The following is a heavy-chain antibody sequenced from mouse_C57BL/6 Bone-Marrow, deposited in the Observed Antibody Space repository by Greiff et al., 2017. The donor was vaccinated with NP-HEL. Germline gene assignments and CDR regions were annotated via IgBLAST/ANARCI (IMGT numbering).Heavy chain of an antibody. CDR3: ARTRRDYAMDY. J-gene: IGHJ4*01. CDR2: INPRNGGT. CDR1: GYTFTSSW. Sequence: QVHVKQSGTELVKPGASVKLSCKASGYTFTSSWMHWVKQRPGQGLEWIGNINPRNGGTNYNEKFKSKATLTVDKSSSTAYMQLSSLTSEDSAVYYCARTRRDYAMDYWGQGTSVTVSS. V-gene: IGHV1-53*01.